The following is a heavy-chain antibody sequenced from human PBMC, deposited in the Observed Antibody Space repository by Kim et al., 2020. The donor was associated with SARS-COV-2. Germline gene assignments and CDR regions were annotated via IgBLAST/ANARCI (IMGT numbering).Heavy chain of an antibody. CDR1: GFIFSNHK. CDR2: ISSSGGVT. V-gene: IGHV3-48*03. CDR3: ARDDCSGNSCFSKDAFDV. Sequence: GGSLRLSCAASGFIFSNHKFNWVRQAPGKGLEWVSYISSSGGVTSYADSVKGRFTISRDNAKNSVYLQMDSLRDDDTAEYYCARDDCSGNSCFSKDAFDVWCQETMVTVSS. J-gene: IGHJ3*01. D-gene: IGHD2-15*01.